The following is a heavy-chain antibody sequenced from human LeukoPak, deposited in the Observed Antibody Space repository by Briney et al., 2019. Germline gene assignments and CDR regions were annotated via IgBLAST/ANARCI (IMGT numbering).Heavy chain of an antibody. D-gene: IGHD3-3*01. CDR3: ARDTIFYYMDV. CDR2: ISAYNGNT. Sequence: AAVXXSCRGSGYTFTSYGISGVGQAGGQGRXWMGWISAYNGNTNYAQKLQGRVTMTTDTSTSTAYMELRSLRSDDTAVYYCARDTIFYYMDVWGKGTTVTVSS. V-gene: IGHV1-18*01. CDR1: GYTFTSYG. J-gene: IGHJ6*03.